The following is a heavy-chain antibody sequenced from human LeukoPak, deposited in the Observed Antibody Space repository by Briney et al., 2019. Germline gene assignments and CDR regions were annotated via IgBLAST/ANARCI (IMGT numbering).Heavy chain of an antibody. V-gene: IGHV1-2*02. CDR1: GYTFTGYY. J-gene: IGHJ6*02. Sequence: ASVKVSCKASGYTFTGYYMYWGRQAPGQGLEWRGWINPNSGGTKYAQKFQGRVTMTRDTSISTAYMELSSLISDDTAVYYCAAPFRTEDYYHGMDVWGQGTTVTVSS. CDR2: INPNSGGT. CDR3: AAPFRTEDYYHGMDV. D-gene: IGHD3/OR15-3a*01.